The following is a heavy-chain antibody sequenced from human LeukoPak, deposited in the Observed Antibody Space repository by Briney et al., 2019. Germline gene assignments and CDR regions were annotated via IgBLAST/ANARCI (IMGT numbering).Heavy chain of an antibody. J-gene: IGHJ4*02. CDR2: ISSSSSYI. Sequence: GGSLRLSCAASGFTFSSYSMNWVRQAPGKGLEWVSSISSSSSYIYYADSVKGRFTISRDNAKNSLYLQMNSLRAEDTAVYYCARDGSGPKRPPYSFDYWGQGTLVTVSS. V-gene: IGHV3-21*01. D-gene: IGHD2-15*01. CDR3: ARDGSGPKRPPYSFDY. CDR1: GFTFSSYS.